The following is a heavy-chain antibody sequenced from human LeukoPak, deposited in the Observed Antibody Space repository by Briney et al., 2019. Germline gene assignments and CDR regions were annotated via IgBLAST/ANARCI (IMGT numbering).Heavy chain of an antibody. CDR3: AKGHSDIVVVVAATRGDSFDY. CDR2: ISGSGGST. D-gene: IGHD2-15*01. Sequence: PGGSLRLSCAASGFTFSSYAMSWVRQAPGKGLGWVSAISGSGGSTYYADSVKGRFTISRDNAKNSLYLQMNSLRAEDTALYYCAKGHSDIVVVVAATRGDSFDYWGQGTLVTVSS. J-gene: IGHJ4*02. CDR1: GFTFSSYA. V-gene: IGHV3-23*01.